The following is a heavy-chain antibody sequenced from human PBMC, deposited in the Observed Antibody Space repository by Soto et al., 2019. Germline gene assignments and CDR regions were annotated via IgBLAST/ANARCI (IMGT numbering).Heavy chain of an antibody. D-gene: IGHD6-13*01. Sequence: PSETLSLTCAVYGGSFSGYYWSWIRQPPGKGLEWIGEINHSGSTNYNPSLKSRVTISVDTSKNQFSLKLSSVTAADTAVCYCARERGAAAGTWGQGTLVTVSS. CDR1: GGSFSGYY. CDR2: INHSGST. CDR3: ARERGAAAGT. V-gene: IGHV4-34*01. J-gene: IGHJ5*02.